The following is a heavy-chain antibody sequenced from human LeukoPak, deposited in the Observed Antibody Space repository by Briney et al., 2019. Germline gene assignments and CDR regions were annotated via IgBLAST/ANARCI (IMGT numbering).Heavy chain of an antibody. D-gene: IGHD3-10*01. J-gene: IGHJ5*02. CDR2: IHYSGGA. CDR1: GGSISSYY. CDR3: TRDSGTTGEVKFDP. Sequence: SETLSLTCTVSGGSISSYYWSWIRQPPGKGLEWIGHIHYSGGADYNPSLKSRVTMSVDTSNNQFSLRLTSVTAADTAMYYCTRDSGTTGEVKFDPWGQGILVTVSS. V-gene: IGHV4-59*12.